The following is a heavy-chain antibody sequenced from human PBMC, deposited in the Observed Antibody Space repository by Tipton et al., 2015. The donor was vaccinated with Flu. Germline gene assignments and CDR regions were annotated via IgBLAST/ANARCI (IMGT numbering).Heavy chain of an antibody. CDR1: GFTFSTYA. D-gene: IGHD3-16*02. J-gene: IGHJ4*02. CDR3: AKVRESYYFDD. CDR2: VSYDRNEK. Sequence: SLRLSCAASGFTFSTYALHWVRQAPGKGPEWLSRVSYDRNEKSYSDSVKGRFTVSRDNSKNTLYLHMNSLRPEDTAVYYCAKVRESYYFDDWGQGTLVTVSS. V-gene: IGHV3-30*18.